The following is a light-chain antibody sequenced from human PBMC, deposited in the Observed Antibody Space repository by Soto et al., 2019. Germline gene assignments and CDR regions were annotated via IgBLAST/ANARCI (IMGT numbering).Light chain of an antibody. V-gene: IGKV3-15*01. J-gene: IGKJ1*01. CDR1: QSVSSN. CDR3: QQYNNWPRT. CDR2: GAS. Sequence: EIVMTQSPATLSVSPGERATLSCRASQSVSSNLAWYQQKPGQAPRLLIYGASTRATGIPARFSGSGSGTESTLTISSLQSEDFAVHYCQQYNNWPRTFGQGTKVDIK.